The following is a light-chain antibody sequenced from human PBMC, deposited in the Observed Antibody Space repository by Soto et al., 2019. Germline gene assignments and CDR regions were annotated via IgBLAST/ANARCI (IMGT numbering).Light chain of an antibody. CDR3: QQSYSTPFN. J-gene: IGKJ3*01. CDR1: QDISDY. Sequence: DIQMTQSPSSLSASVGDRVTITCQASQDISDYLNWYQQKPGKAPKLLIYAASSLQSGVPSRFSGSGSGTDFTLTISSLQPEDFATYYCQQSYSTPFNFGPGTKVDIK. V-gene: IGKV1-39*01. CDR2: AAS.